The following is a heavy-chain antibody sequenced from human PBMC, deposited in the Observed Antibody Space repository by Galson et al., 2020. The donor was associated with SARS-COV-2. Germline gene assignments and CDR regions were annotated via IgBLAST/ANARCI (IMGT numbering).Heavy chain of an antibody. J-gene: IGHJ6*02. D-gene: IGHD4-17*01. CDR2: IWYDGSKT. CDR3: AKHLHDYGLYCYGMYV. CDR1: GFSFNNYG. Sequence: GGSLRLSCAASGFSFNNYGMHWVRQAPGKGLEWVAFIWYDGSKTYYADSVRGRFTISRDTSKNTLYLQMNSLRADDTAVYYCAKHLHDYGLYCYGMYVWVQGTTVTVAS. V-gene: IGHV3-30*02.